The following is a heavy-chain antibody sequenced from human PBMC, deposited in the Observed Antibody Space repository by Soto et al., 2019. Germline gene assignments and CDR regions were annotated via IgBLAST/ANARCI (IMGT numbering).Heavy chain of an antibody. Sequence: QVQLVQSGAEVKKPGASVKVSCKASGYTFTSYHISWVRQASGRGLEWMGWMHPHRGNSGYARKFQGRVTMTCDTSTSTAYMELSSLRSEDTDVYFCSRGLGATDYWGQGTLVTVSS. CDR2: MHPHRGNS. J-gene: IGHJ4*02. V-gene: IGHV1-8*02. CDR3: SRGLGATDY. D-gene: IGHD1-26*01. CDR1: GYTFTSYH.